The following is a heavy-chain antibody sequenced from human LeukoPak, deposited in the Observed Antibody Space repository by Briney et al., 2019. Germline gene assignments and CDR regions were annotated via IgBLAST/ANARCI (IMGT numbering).Heavy chain of an antibody. CDR2: ISYSGST. Sequence: SETLSLTCTVSGASISSYYWSWIRQPPGKGLEWIGYISYSGSTNYNPSLKTGVTISVDMSKNQFSLKLSSVTAADTAVYYCARHQSDSSGYYYDYWGQGTLVTVSS. V-gene: IGHV4-59*08. D-gene: IGHD3-22*01. J-gene: IGHJ4*02. CDR3: ARHQSDSSGYYYDY. CDR1: GASISSYY.